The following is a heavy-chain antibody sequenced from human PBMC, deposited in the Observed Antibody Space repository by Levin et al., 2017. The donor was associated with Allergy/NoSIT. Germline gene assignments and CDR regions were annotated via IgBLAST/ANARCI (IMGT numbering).Heavy chain of an antibody. Sequence: SETLSLTCTVSGGSISNYYWSWIRQPPGKGLEWIGYIYYSGTTNYNPSLKSRVTISVDTSKSQFSLQLTSVTAADTAIYYCARMGDTAMVDPFDYWGQGTLVTVSS. J-gene: IGHJ4*02. D-gene: IGHD5-18*01. V-gene: IGHV4-59*01. CDR3: ARMGDTAMVDPFDY. CDR1: GGSISNYY. CDR2: IYYSGTT.